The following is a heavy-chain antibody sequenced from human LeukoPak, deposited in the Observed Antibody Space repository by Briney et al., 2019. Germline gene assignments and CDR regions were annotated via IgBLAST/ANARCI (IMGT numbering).Heavy chain of an antibody. V-gene: IGHV3-66*01. Sequence: GGSLRLSCAASGFTVSSNYMSWVRQAPGKGLEWVSVIYSGGSTYYAGSVKGRFTISRDNSKNTLYLQMNSLRAEDTAVYYCASNDYYDSSGHNFDYWGQGTLVTVSS. J-gene: IGHJ4*02. CDR3: ASNDYYDSSGHNFDY. D-gene: IGHD3-22*01. CDR2: IYSGGST. CDR1: GFTVSSNY.